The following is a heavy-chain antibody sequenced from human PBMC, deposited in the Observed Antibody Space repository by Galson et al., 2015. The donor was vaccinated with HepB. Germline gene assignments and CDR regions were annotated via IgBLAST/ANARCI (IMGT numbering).Heavy chain of an antibody. CDR3: ARTGGYHLGESDY. CDR2: IKQDGSEK. Sequence: SLRLSCAASGFTFSSYWMSWVRQAPGKGLEWVANIKQDGSEKYYVDSVKGRFTISRDNAKNSLYLQMNSLRAEDTAVYYCARTGGYHLGESDYWGQGTLVTVSS. V-gene: IGHV3-7*03. D-gene: IGHD3-16*01. J-gene: IGHJ4*02. CDR1: GFTFSSYW.